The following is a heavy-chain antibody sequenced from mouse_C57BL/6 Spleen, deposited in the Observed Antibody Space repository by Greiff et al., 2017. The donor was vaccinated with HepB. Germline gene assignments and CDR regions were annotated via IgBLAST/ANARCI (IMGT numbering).Heavy chain of an antibody. Sequence: EVQLQQSGAELVRPGASVKLSCTASGFNIKDDYMHWVKQRPEQGLEWIGWIDPENGDTEYASKFQGKATITADTSSNTAYLQLSSLTYEDTAVYYCTTGDYDGDAMDYWCQGTSVTVSS. J-gene: IGHJ4*01. V-gene: IGHV14-4*01. CDR1: GFNIKDDY. CDR2: IDPENGDT. CDR3: TTGDYDGDAMDY. D-gene: IGHD2-4*01.